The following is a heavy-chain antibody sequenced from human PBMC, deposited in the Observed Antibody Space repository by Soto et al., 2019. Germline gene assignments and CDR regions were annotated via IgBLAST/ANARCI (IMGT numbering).Heavy chain of an antibody. Sequence: GSLRLSCGASGFTFSSYSMNWVRQAPGKGLEWISYISSSSSTIFYADSVKGRFTISRDNDKNSLYLQMNNLRDEDTAVYFCAREGRYSGSDYFDYWGQGTLVTVSS. CDR3: AREGRYSGSDYFDY. V-gene: IGHV3-48*02. CDR1: GFTFSSYS. J-gene: IGHJ4*02. CDR2: ISSSSSTI. D-gene: IGHD5-12*01.